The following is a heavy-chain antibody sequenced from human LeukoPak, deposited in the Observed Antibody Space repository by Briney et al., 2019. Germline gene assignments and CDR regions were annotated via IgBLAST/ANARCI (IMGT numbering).Heavy chain of an antibody. CDR1: GFTFSSYW. CDR2: INSDGSST. V-gene: IGHV3-74*01. CDR3: ASRRFLHGYYYGMDV. J-gene: IGHJ6*02. Sequence: PGGSLRLSCAASGFTFSSYWMHWVRQAPGKGLVWVSRINSDGSSTSYADSVKGRLTISRDNAKNTLYLQMNSLRAEDTAVYYCASRRFLHGYYYGMDVWGPGTTVTASS. D-gene: IGHD3-3*01.